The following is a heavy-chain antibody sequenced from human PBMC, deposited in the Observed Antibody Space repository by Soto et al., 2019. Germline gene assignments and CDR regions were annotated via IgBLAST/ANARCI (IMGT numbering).Heavy chain of an antibody. V-gene: IGHV3-30*18. Sequence: PGGSLRLSCAASGFTFSSYGMHWVRQAPGKGLEWVAVISYDGSNKYYADSVKGRFTISRDNSKNTLYLQMNSLRAEDTAVYYCAKGANYYDSSGFDPWGQGTLVTVSS. CDR3: AKGANYYDSSGFDP. D-gene: IGHD3-22*01. CDR2: ISYDGSNK. CDR1: GFTFSSYG. J-gene: IGHJ5*02.